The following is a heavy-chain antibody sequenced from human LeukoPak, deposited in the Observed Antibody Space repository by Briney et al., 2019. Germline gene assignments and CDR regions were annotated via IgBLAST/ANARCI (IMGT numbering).Heavy chain of an antibody. Sequence: GRSLRLSCAASGFTFSSYWMSWVRQAPGKGLEWVANIKQDGSEKYYVDSVKGRLTISRDNAKNSLYLQMNSLRAEDTAVYYCARVEDSSGYYRPFDYWGQGTLVTVSS. CDR2: IKQDGSEK. V-gene: IGHV3-7*01. CDR3: ARVEDSSGYYRPFDY. CDR1: GFTFSSYW. D-gene: IGHD3-22*01. J-gene: IGHJ4*02.